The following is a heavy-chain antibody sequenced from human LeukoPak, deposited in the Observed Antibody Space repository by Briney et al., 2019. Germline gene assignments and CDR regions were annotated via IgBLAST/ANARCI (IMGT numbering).Heavy chain of an antibody. CDR1: GFTFSSYA. CDR2: MSYVGSNK. CDR3: ARLLAGSGYARDAFDI. Sequence: GRSLRLSCAASGFTFSSYAMHWVRQAPGKGLEWVAVMSYVGSNKYYADSVKGRFTISRDNSKNTLCLQMNSLRAEDTAVYYCARLLAGSGYARDAFDIWGQGTMVTVSS. D-gene: IGHD3-22*01. V-gene: IGHV3-30*04. J-gene: IGHJ3*02.